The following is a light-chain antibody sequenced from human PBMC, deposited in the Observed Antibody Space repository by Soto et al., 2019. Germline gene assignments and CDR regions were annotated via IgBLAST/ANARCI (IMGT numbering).Light chain of an antibody. CDR1: QGINNF. Sequence: DIQMTQSPSSLSASVGDRVTITCRASQGINNFVAWYQQKPGEVPKLLIYAASTLQSGVPSRCSGSGFGTEFVLGSSRGEPEDGASYYCQKYDSVPLTFGGGTRVEIK. CDR3: QKYDSVPLT. CDR2: AAS. J-gene: IGKJ4*01. V-gene: IGKV1-27*01.